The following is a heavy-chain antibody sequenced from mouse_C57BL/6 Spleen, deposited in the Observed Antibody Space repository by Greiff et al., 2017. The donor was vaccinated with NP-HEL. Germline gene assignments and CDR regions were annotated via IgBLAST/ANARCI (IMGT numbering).Heavy chain of an antibody. D-gene: IGHD4-1*01. CDR2: ISYDGSN. CDR1: GYSITSGYY. CDR3: ARGFLGYFDV. Sequence: EVKLQESGPGLVKPSQSLSLTCSVTGYSITSGYYWNWIRQFPGNKLEWMGYISYDGSNNYNPSLKNRISITRDTSKNQCFLKLNSVTTEDTATYYCARGFLGYFDVWGTGTTVTVAS. J-gene: IGHJ1*03. V-gene: IGHV3-6*01.